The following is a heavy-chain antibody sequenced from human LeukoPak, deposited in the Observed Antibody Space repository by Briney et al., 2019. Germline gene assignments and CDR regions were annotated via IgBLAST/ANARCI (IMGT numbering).Heavy chain of an antibody. Sequence: ASVKVYCKASGYTFTSYGISWVRQAPGQGLEWMGWISAYNGNTNYAQKLQGRVTMTTDTSTSTAYMELRSLRSDDTAVYYCAREPYCGGDCYLDYYYYGMDVWGQGTTVTVSS. V-gene: IGHV1-18*01. CDR2: ISAYNGNT. J-gene: IGHJ6*02. CDR3: AREPYCGGDCYLDYYYYGMDV. D-gene: IGHD2-21*02. CDR1: GYTFTSYG.